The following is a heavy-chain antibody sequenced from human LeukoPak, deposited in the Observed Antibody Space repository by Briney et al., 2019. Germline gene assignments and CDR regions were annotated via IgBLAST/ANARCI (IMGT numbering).Heavy chain of an antibody. J-gene: IGHJ5*02. CDR1: GGTFSSYA. CDR3: ARDWFNTMVRGPNWFDP. Sequence: GASVKVSCKASGGTFSSYAISWVRQAPGQGLEWMGGIIPIFGTANYAQKFQGRVTITADESTSTAYMELSSLRSEDTAVYYCARDWFNTMVRGPNWFDPWGQGTLVTVSS. CDR2: IIPIFGTA. V-gene: IGHV1-69*01. D-gene: IGHD3-10*01.